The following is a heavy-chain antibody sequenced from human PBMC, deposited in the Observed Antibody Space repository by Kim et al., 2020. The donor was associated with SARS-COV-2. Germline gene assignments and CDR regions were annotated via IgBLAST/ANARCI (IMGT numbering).Heavy chain of an antibody. J-gene: IGHJ3*02. V-gene: IGHV4-34*01. CDR1: GGSFSGYY. CDR3: ARRRWIQLWWGAFDI. CDR2: INHSGST. D-gene: IGHD5-18*01. Sequence: SETLSLTCAVYGGSFSGYYWSWIRQPPGKGLEWIGEINHSGSTNYNPSLKSRVTISVDTSKNQFSLKLSSVTAADTAVYYCARRRWIQLWWGAFDIWGQGTMVTVSS.